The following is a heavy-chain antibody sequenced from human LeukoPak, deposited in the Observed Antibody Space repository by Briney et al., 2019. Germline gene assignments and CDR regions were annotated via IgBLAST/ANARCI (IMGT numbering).Heavy chain of an antibody. CDR1: GYRFSNSW. V-gene: IGHV5-51*01. Sequence: GESLKISCQGSGYRFSNSWIGWVRQMPGKGLEWMGIIYPGDSDTTYSPSFQGQVTISADKSISTAYLQWSSLKASDTAMYYCARPQDAYDAFDIWGQGTMVTVSS. D-gene: IGHD3-16*01. J-gene: IGHJ3*02. CDR2: IYPGDSDT. CDR3: ARPQDAYDAFDI.